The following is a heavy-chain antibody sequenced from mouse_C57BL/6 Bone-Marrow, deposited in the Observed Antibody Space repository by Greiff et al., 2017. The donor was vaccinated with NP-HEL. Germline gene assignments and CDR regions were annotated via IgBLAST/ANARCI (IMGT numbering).Heavy chain of an antibody. J-gene: IGHJ4*01. V-gene: IGHV1-69*01. D-gene: IGHD1-1*01. Sequence: VQLQQPGAELVMPGASVKLSCKASGYTFTSYWMHWVKQRPGQGLEWIGEIDPSDSYTNYNQKLKGKATLTVDKSSSTAYMQLSSLTSADSAVYDCASELLRTYDAVGYWGQGTSVTVTS. CDR3: ASELLRTYDAVGY. CDR1: GYTFTSYW. CDR2: IDPSDSYT.